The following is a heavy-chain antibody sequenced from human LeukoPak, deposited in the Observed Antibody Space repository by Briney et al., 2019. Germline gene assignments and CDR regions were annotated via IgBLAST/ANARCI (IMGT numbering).Heavy chain of an antibody. D-gene: IGHD6-19*01. CDR2: IDPRDSYS. CDR1: GYSFTNYW. J-gene: IGHJ5*02. V-gene: IGHV5-10-1*01. Sequence: RGESLRISCKGFGYSFTNYWITWVRQMPGKGLEWMGRIDPRDSYSNYSPSFQGHVTISVDESINTVYLHWNSLKASDTAMYYCARLGEEWLVHNWFDPWGQGTLVTVSS. CDR3: ARLGEEWLVHNWFDP.